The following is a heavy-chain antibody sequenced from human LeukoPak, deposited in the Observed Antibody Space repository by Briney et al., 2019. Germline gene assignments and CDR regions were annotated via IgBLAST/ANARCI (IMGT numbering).Heavy chain of an antibody. CDR3: ARNDYYDSSGYNY. CDR2: ISAYNGNT. D-gene: IGHD3-22*01. J-gene: IGHJ4*02. V-gene: IGHV1-18*01. Sequence: ASVKVSCKASGYIFTSYGISWVRQAPGQGLEWMGWISAYNGNTNYAQKLQGRVTMTTDTSTSTAYVELRSLRSDDTAVYYCARNDYYDSSGYNYWGQGTLVTVSS. CDR1: GYIFTSYG.